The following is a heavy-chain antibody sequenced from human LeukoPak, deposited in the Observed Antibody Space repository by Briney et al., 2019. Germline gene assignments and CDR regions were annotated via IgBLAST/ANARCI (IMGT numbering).Heavy chain of an antibody. V-gene: IGHV4-4*09. CDR2: IYTSGST. Sequence: PSETLSLTGTVSGGSISSYYWSWIRQPPGKGLEWIGYIYTSGSTNYNPSLKSRVTISVDTSKNQFSLKLSSVTAADTAVYYCARHRGIVGATLYMDVWGKGTTVTVSS. CDR1: GGSISSYY. CDR3: ARHRGIVGATLYMDV. D-gene: IGHD1-26*01. J-gene: IGHJ6*03.